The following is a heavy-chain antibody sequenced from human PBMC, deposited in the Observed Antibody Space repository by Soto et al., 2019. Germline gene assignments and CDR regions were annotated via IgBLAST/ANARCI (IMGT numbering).Heavy chain of an antibody. V-gene: IGHV1-18*04. Sequence: ASVKVSCKASGYTFTSYGISWVRQAPGQGLEWMGWISAYNGNTNYAQKLQGRVTMTTDTSTSTAYMELRSLRSDDTAVYYCARVPKKKIEVASFQGYFDYWGQGTLVTVSS. CDR2: ISAYNGNT. CDR3: ARVPKKKIEVASFQGYFDY. J-gene: IGHJ4*02. D-gene: IGHD6-19*01. CDR1: GYTFTSYG.